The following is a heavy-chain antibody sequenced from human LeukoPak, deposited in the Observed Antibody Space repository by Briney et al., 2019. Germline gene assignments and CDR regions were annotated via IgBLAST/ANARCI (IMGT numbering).Heavy chain of an antibody. D-gene: IGHD6-19*01. V-gene: IGHV3-21*01. CDR2: ISSSSNYI. CDR1: GFTFSSYS. CDR3: ARDPSSGWYLKGWFDP. Sequence: GGSLRLSCAASGFTFSSYSMNWVRQAPGKGLEWVSSISSSSNYIYYADLVKGRFTISRDSAKNSLYLQMNSLRAEDTAVYYCARDPSSGWYLKGWFDPWGQGTLVTVSS. J-gene: IGHJ5*02.